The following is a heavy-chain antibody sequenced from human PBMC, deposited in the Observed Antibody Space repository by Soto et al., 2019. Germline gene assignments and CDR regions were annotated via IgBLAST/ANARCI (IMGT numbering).Heavy chain of an antibody. J-gene: IGHJ6*02. Sequence: ASVKVSCKASGGTFSSYAISRVRQAPGQGLEWMGGIIPIFGTANYAQKFQGRVTITADKSTSTAYMELSSLRSEDTAVYYCATPSNDFWSGTCPDVWGQGTTVTVSS. D-gene: IGHD3-3*01. CDR2: IIPIFGTA. CDR3: ATPSNDFWSGTCPDV. CDR1: GGTFSSYA. V-gene: IGHV1-69*06.